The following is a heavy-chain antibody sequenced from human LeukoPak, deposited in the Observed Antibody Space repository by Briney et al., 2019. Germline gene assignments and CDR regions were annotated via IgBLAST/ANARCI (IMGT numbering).Heavy chain of an antibody. Sequence: PGGSLRLSCAASGFTFSTYAMYWVRQAPGKGLEWVAVISYDESSKYFADSVKGRFTISRDNSKNTLYLLMNSLRAVDTAVYYCARERYDSRWYTFGSWGQGTLVTVSS. CDR3: ARERYDSRWYTFGS. CDR2: ISYDESSK. CDR1: GFTFSTYA. J-gene: IGHJ4*02. V-gene: IGHV3-30-3*01. D-gene: IGHD3-22*01.